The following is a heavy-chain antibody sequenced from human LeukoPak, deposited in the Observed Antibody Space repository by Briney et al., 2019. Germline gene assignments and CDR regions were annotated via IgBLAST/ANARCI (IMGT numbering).Heavy chain of an antibody. D-gene: IGHD3-22*01. Sequence: GGSLRLSCAASGFTVSDNYTSWVREAPGKGLGWVSAISGGGSTYYADSVKGRLIISRDNSKNTVYLQLNSLRAEDTAVYYCARVGDTIGSIRSPFDIWGQGTMVSVSS. J-gene: IGHJ3*02. CDR3: ARVGDTIGSIRSPFDI. V-gene: IGHV3-53*05. CDR1: GFTVSDNY. CDR2: ISGGGST.